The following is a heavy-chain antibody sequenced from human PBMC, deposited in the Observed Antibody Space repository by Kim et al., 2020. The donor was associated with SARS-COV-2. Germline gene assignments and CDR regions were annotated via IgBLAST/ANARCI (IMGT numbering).Heavy chain of an antibody. CDR3: SRVTRISGGWDDAFD. CDR2: ISSNANTYAK. V-gene: IGHV3-73*01. CDR1: GFTFSGST. D-gene: IGHD6-19*01. J-gene: IGHJ3*02. Sequence: GGSLRLSCAASGFTFSGSTMHWVRQAPGKGLEWVSRISSNANTYAKAYAASVTITITISRDDSKHTAYLQMNSLKTEDAAVYYCSRVTRISGGWDDAFD.